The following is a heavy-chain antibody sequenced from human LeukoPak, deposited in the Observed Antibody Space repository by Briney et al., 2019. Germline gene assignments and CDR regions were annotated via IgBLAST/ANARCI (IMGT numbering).Heavy chain of an antibody. D-gene: IGHD2-2*01. CDR2: IYYSGST. CDR1: GGSISSYY. V-gene: IGHV4-59*12. J-gene: IGHJ5*02. Sequence: PSETLSLTCTVSGGSISSYYWSWIRQPPGKGLEWIGYIYYSGSTNYNPSLKSRVTISVDRSKNQFSLKLSSVTAADTAVYYCARVSGYCSSTSCERWFDPWGQGTLVTVSS. CDR3: ARVSGYCSSTSCERWFDP.